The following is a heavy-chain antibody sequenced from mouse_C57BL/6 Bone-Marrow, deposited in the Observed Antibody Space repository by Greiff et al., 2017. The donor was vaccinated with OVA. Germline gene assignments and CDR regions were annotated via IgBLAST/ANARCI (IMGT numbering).Heavy chain of an antibody. CDR3: ATSFTTVVACAMDY. J-gene: IGHJ4*01. V-gene: IGHV2-2*01. CDR1: GFSLTSYG. CDR2: IWSGGST. D-gene: IGHD1-1*01. Sequence: VQVVESGPGLVQPSQSLSITCTVSGFSLTSYGVHWVRQSPGKGLEWLGVIWSGGSTDYNAAFISRLSISKDNSKSQVFFKMNSLQADDTAIYYCATSFTTVVACAMDYWGQGTSVTVSS.